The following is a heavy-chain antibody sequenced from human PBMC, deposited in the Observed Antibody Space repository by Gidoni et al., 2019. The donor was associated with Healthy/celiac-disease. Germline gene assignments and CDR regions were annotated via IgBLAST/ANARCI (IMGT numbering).Heavy chain of an antibody. CDR3: AGVAARPGGFQH. CDR1: GGTFSSYA. CDR2: IIPIFGTA. J-gene: IGHJ1*01. D-gene: IGHD6-6*01. Sequence: VQLVQSGAEVKKPGFSVQVSCKASGGTFSSYAISWVRQAPGQGLEWMGGIIPIFGTANYAQKFQGRVTITADESTSTAYMELSSLRSEDTAVYYCAGVAARPGGFQHWGQGTLVTVSS. V-gene: IGHV1-69*01.